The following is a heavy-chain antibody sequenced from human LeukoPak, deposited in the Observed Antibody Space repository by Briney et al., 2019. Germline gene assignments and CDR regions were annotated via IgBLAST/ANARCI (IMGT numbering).Heavy chain of an antibody. V-gene: IGHV3-48*01. J-gene: IGHJ4*02. Sequence: PGESLRLSCAASGFTFSGFGMNWVRQAPGRGLECVSYISSTSRTIYYADSVKGRFTISRDNAKNSLYLQMNSLRAEDTAVYYCARGAFGLVINSHDYWGQGTLVTVSS. CDR2: ISSTSRTI. CDR1: GFTFSGFG. CDR3: ARGAFGLVINSHDY. D-gene: IGHD3/OR15-3a*01.